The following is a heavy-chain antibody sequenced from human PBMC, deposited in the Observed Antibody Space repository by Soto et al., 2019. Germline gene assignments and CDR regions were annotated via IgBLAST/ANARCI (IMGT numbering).Heavy chain of an antibody. J-gene: IGHJ4*02. D-gene: IGHD6-19*01. CDR3: ARDRYSSGWYSELFDY. V-gene: IGHV3-21*01. Sequence: EVQLVESGGGLVKPGGSLRLSCAASGFTFSSYSMNWVRQAPGKGLEWVSSISSSSSYIYYADSVKGRFTISRDNAKNSLYLQMNSLRAEDTAVYYCARDRYSSGWYSELFDYWGQGTLVTVSS. CDR1: GFTFSSYS. CDR2: ISSSSSYI.